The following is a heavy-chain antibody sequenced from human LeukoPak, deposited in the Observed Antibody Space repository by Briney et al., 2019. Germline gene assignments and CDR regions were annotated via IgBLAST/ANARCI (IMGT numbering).Heavy chain of an antibody. J-gene: IGHJ3*02. CDR1: GFTCSTYT. D-gene: IGHD1-26*01. V-gene: IGHV3-48*02. Sequence: PGGSLRLSCAASGFTCSTYTMNWVRQAPGKGLEWLAYITVSSTTYYADSVQGRFTISRDNAKNSLYLQMNSLRDEDTAVYYCARWDTLSDLNAFDIWGQGTMVTVSP. CDR2: ITVSSTT. CDR3: ARWDTLSDLNAFDI.